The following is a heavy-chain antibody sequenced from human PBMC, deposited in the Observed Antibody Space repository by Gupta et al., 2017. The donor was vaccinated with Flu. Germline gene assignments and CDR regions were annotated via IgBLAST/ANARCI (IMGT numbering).Heavy chain of an antibody. CDR2: ISSSGSTT. J-gene: IGHJ4*02. Sequence: QVQLVESGGGLVKPGGSLRLSCAASGFTFSDYYMTWLRQAPGKGLEWISYISSSGSTTYYADSVKGRFTVSRDSAKNSLYLQMSSLRDEDTAVYYCARGRRDGYNWWEYYFDYWGQGTLVTVSS. CDR1: GFTFSDYY. V-gene: IGHV3-11*01. D-gene: IGHD5-12*01. CDR3: ARGRRDGYNWWEYYFDY.